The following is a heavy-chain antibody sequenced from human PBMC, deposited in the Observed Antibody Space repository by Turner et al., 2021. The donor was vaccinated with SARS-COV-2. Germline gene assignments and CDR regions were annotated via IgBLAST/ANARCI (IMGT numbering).Heavy chain of an antibody. CDR3: ARSYHTYYFDY. CDR1: GGSITSSTYY. CDR2: IFSSWSN. V-gene: IGHV4-39*01. Sequence: QLQLQESGPGLVKPSETLSLTCTVSGGSITSSTYYWGWIRQPPGKGLDWIGSIFSSWSNYYNPSLKSRVTRSVDTSKNQFSLKLTSVTAADTAVYYCARSYHTYYFDYWGQGTLGTVSS. J-gene: IGHJ4*02. D-gene: IGHD2-2*01.